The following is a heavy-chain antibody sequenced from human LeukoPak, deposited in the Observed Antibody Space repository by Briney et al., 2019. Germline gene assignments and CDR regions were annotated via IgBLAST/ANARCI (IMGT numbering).Heavy chain of an antibody. J-gene: IGHJ3*02. CDR3: AKGGTLPLDI. CDR1: GGTFSSYA. Sequence: ASVTVSCKASGGTFSSYAMSWVRQAPGKGLEWVSAISGSGGSTYYADSVKGRFTISRDNSKNTLYLQMNSLRAEDTAVYYCAKGGTLPLDIWGQGTMVTVSS. V-gene: IGHV3-23*01. D-gene: IGHD2-15*01. CDR2: ISGSGGST.